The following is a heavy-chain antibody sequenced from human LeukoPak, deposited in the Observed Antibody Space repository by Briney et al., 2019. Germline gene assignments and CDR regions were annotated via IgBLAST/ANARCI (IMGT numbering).Heavy chain of an antibody. Sequence: ASVKVSCKASGYTFTSYDINWLRQATGQGLEWMGWMNPNSGNTGYAQKFQGRVTMTRNTSISTAYMELSSLRSEDTAVYYCARSIVGAKAFYMDVWGKGTTVTVSS. CDR3: ARSIVGAKAFYMDV. J-gene: IGHJ6*03. V-gene: IGHV1-8*01. CDR1: GYTFTSYD. D-gene: IGHD1-26*01. CDR2: MNPNSGNT.